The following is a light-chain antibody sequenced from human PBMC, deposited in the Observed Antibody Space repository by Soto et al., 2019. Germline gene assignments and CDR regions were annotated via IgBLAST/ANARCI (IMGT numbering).Light chain of an antibody. V-gene: IGKV3-20*01. Sequence: IVLTQSPAILALSPGDRATLSCRASQSVSSSYLAWYQQKPGQAPRLLIFGASSRATGTPDRFSGSGSGTDFTLTISRLEPEDFAVYYCQQYGSSPPWTFGQGTKVDI. J-gene: IGKJ1*01. CDR3: QQYGSSPPWT. CDR1: QSVSSSY. CDR2: GAS.